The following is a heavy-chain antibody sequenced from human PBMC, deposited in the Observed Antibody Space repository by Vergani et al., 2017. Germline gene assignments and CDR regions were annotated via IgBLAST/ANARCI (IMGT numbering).Heavy chain of an antibody. D-gene: IGHD6-6*01. CDR2: IIPIFGTA. CDR1: GGTFSSYA. V-gene: IGHV1-69*01. J-gene: IGHJ4*02. Sequence: QVQLVQSGAEVKKPGSSVKVSCKASGGTFSSYAISWVRQAPGQGLEWMGGIIPIFGTANYAQKFQGRVTITADESTSTAYMELSSLRSDDTAVYYCARLWVSTGIAARLXEDYWGQGTLVTVSS. CDR3: ARLWVSTGIAARLXEDY.